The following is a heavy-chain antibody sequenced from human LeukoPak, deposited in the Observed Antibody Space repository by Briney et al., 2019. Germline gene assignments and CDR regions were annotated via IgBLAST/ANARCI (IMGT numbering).Heavy chain of an antibody. J-gene: IGHJ4*02. V-gene: IGHV3-49*03. CDR3: TTVGGYSYDSSGYFHY. D-gene: IGHD3-22*01. CDR2: IRSKAYGGTT. CDR1: GFTFGDYA. Sequence: GGSLRLSCTASGFTFGDYAMSWFRQAPGKGLEWVGFIRSKAYGGTTEYAASVKGRFTISRDDSKNTLYLRMNSLKTEDTAVYYCTTVGGYSYDSSGYFHYWGQGTLVTVSS.